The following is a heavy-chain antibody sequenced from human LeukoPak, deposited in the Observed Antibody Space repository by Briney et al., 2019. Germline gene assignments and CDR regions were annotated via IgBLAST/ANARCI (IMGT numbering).Heavy chain of an antibody. CDR3: ASEAGSSGWFLGAYFDY. D-gene: IGHD6-19*01. V-gene: IGHV4-4*07. CDR2: IYTSGST. CDR1: GGSISSYY. J-gene: IGHJ4*02. Sequence: PSETLSLTCTVSGGSISSYYWSWIRQPAGKGLEWIGRIYTSGSTNYNPSLKSRVTMSVDTSKNQFSLKLSSVTATDTAVYYCASEAGSSGWFLGAYFDYWGQGTLVTVSS.